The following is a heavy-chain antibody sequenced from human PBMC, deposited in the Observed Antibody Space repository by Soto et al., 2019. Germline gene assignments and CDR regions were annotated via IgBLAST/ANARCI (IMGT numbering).Heavy chain of an antibody. CDR2: INPSGGGT. Sequence: QVQLVQSGGEVKKPGTSVKISCKTSGYTFTSHYIHWVRRAPGRGLQWMGIINPSGGGTNYAQRFRGRVSMASDTSTSTVHLDLSSLTSDDTAVYYCARAADSSGHYTDCWGQGALITVSP. J-gene: IGHJ4*02. CDR3: ARAADSSGHYTDC. CDR1: GYTFTSHY. V-gene: IGHV1-46*01. D-gene: IGHD3-22*01.